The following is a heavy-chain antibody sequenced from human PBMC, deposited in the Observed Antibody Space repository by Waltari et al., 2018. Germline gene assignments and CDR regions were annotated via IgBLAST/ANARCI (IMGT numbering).Heavy chain of an antibody. CDR2: IYHSGST. Sequence: QVQLQESGPGLVKPSETLSLTCAVSGYSISSGYYWGWIRKPPGKGLEWIGSIYHSGSTYYNPSLKSRVTISVDTSKNQFSLKLSSVTAADTAVYYCARQGGYLEGLELRKWYFDLWGRGTLVTVSS. J-gene: IGHJ2*01. CDR1: GYSISSGYY. V-gene: IGHV4-38-2*01. CDR3: ARQGGYLEGLELRKWYFDL. D-gene: IGHD1-7*01.